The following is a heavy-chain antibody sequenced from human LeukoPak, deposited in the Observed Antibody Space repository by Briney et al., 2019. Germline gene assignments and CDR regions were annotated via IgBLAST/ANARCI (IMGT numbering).Heavy chain of an antibody. CDR3: ASGSPAADY. CDR2: GHHSGST. CDR1: GGSISSYY. J-gene: IGHJ4*02. Sequence: SETLSLTCTVSGGSISSYYWSWIRQPPGKGLEWIGSGHHSGSTYYKSSLKSRVTISLDTSKNQFSLKLRPVTAADTAVYYCASGSPAADYWGQGTLVTVSS. D-gene: IGHD6-25*01. V-gene: IGHV4-59*08.